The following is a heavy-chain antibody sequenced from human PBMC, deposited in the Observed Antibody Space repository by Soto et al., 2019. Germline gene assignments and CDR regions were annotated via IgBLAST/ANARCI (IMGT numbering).Heavy chain of an antibody. CDR1: GFTFDDYA. J-gene: IGHJ3*02. CDR3: AKDRGYCTNGVCDAFDI. V-gene: IGHV3-9*01. CDR2: ISWNSGSI. Sequence: GGSLRLSCAASGFTFDDYAMHWVRQAPGKGLEWVSGISWNSGSIGYADSVKGRFTISRDNAKNSLYLQMNSLRAEDTALYYCAKDRGYCTNGVCDAFDIWGQGTMVTVS. D-gene: IGHD2-8*01.